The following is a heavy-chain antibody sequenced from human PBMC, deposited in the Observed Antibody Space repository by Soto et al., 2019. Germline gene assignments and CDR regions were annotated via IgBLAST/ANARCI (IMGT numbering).Heavy chain of an antibody. CDR1: GFTFSDYY. CDR2: ISSSGNTI. V-gene: IGHV3-11*01. CDR3: AKMSSENYYDPVFS. D-gene: IGHD3-22*01. J-gene: IGHJ4*02. Sequence: QVQLVESGGGFVKTSGSLTLACGGSGFTFSDYYMSWFRQAPGKGLEWVAYISSSGNTIYYADSVKGRFTISRDNAKNSVFLQMSNLRAEDTALYFCAKMSSENYYDPVFSWGQGTLVTVSS.